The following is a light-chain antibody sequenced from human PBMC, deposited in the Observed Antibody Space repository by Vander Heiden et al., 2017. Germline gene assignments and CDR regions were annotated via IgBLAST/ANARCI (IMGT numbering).Light chain of an antibody. CDR2: EDT. Sequence: SYELTQPPSASVSPGQTARITCSGDALPKKFAYWYQQKSGRAPVLVIFEDTKRPSGIPQRFSGSSSGTLATLTISGAQVEDEADYYCCSTDSSGNQGVFGGGTKVTVL. V-gene: IGLV3-10*01. CDR3: CSTDSSGNQGV. CDR1: ALPKKF. J-gene: IGLJ3*02.